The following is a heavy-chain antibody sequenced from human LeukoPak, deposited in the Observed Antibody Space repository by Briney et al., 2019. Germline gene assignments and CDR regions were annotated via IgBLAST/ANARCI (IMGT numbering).Heavy chain of an antibody. Sequence: GRSLRLSCAASGFTFNGYGMHWVRQAPGKGLEWVAVIWYDGSNKYYADSVKGRFTISRDNSKNTQYLQMDSLRAEDTAVYYCVRGGPSKALDIWGQGTMVIVSS. CDR1: GFTFNGYG. V-gene: IGHV3-33*01. CDR3: VRGGPSKALDI. CDR2: IWYDGSNK. J-gene: IGHJ3*02.